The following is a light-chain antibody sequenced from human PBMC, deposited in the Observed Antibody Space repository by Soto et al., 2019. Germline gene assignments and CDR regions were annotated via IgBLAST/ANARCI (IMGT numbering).Light chain of an antibody. Sequence: DIQMTQSPSTLSGSVGDRVTITCRASQTISSWLAWYQQKPGKAPKLLIYKASTLKSGVPSRFSGSRSGTEFTLTISSLQPDDFATYYCQQYNSYSEAFGQGTKVDIK. CDR1: QTISSW. CDR3: QQYNSYSEA. CDR2: KAS. J-gene: IGKJ1*01. V-gene: IGKV1-5*03.